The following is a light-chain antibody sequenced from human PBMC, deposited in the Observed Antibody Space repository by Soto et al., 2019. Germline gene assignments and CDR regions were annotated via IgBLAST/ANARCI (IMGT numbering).Light chain of an antibody. Sequence: SYELTQPPSVSVVPGQTAIITCGGDNLQTKNVHWYQQRPGQAPVLVIYDDKKRPSGIPERFSGSSSGNLATLTLIRVESRDEADYYCQVWDTNSGAVFGGGTKLTVL. CDR3: QVWDTNSGAV. J-gene: IGLJ2*01. CDR1: NLQTKN. V-gene: IGLV3-21*02. CDR2: DDK.